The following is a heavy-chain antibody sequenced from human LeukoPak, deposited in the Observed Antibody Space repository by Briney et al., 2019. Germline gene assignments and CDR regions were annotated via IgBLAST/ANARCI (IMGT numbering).Heavy chain of an antibody. V-gene: IGHV1-3*01. CDR2: INGGNDST. Sequence: VASVKVSCKASGYTFTSYAMHWVRQAPGQRLEWMGWINGGNDSTKYSEKFQGRVTFTKDTSASTAYMELSSLRSEDTAVYYCAAVDYGDYWGQGTLVTVSS. CDR3: AAVDYGDY. D-gene: IGHD3-16*01. J-gene: IGHJ4*02. CDR1: GYTFTSYA.